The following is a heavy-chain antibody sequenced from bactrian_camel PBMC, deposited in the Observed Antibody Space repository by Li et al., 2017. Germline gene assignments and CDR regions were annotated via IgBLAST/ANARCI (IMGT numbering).Heavy chain of an antibody. Sequence: QVQLVESGGGSVQAGGSLRLSCAASGYTYNRNCMAWFRQAPGKEREGVAAIDENGSTSYTDSVKGRFTIRKDNAENTLYLQMSSLKPEDTAMYYCAAGGLLYCGVGWVQFRPVDFAYWGQGTQVTVS. CDR3: AAGGLLYCGVGWVQFRPVDFAY. CDR1: GYTYNRNC. J-gene: IGHJ6*01. CDR2: IDENGST. D-gene: IGHD5*01. V-gene: IGHV3S26*01.